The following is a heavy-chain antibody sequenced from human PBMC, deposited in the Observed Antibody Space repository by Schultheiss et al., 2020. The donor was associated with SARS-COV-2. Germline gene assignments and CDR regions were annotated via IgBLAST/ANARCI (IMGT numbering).Heavy chain of an antibody. Sequence: GGSLRLSCAASGFTFDDYAMHWVRQAPGKGLEWVSAISGSGGSTYYADSVKGRFTISRDNSKNTLYLQMNSLRAEDTAVYYCAKDPVATVERDWYCYGMDVWGQGTTVTVSS. CDR3: AKDPVATVERDWYCYGMDV. CDR1: GFTFDDYA. CDR2: ISGSGGST. J-gene: IGHJ6*02. V-gene: IGHV3-23*01. D-gene: IGHD4-23*01.